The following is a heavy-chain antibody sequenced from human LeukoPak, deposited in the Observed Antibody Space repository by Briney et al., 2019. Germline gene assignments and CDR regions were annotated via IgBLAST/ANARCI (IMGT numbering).Heavy chain of an antibody. Sequence: GSLRLSCAASGFTVSSNYMSWVRQPPGKGLEWIGSIYYSGSTYYNPSLKSRVTISVDTSKNQFSLKLSSVTAADTAVYYCARVRRASGWFDPWGQGTLVTVSS. V-gene: IGHV4-39*07. CDR1: GFTVSSNY. D-gene: IGHD6-25*01. J-gene: IGHJ5*02. CDR2: IYYSGST. CDR3: ARVRRASGWFDP.